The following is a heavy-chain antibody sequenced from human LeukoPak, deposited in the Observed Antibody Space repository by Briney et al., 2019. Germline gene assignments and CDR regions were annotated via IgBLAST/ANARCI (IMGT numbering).Heavy chain of an antibody. J-gene: IGHJ4*02. V-gene: IGHV3-33*03. CDR3: AKDAQRGFDYSNSLEY. D-gene: IGHD4-11*01. CDR2: IWSDGTNK. CDR1: GLTFSHFG. Sequence: GGSLRLSCAASGLTFSHFGFHWVRQAPGKGLQWVAVIWSDGTNKYYGNSVKGRFTIHRDDSQNRVYLQMNNLRVDDTAIYFCAKDAQRGFDYSNSLEYWGQGSPVTVSS.